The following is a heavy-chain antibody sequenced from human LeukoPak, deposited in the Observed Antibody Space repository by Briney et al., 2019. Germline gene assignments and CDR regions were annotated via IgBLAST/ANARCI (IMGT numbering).Heavy chain of an antibody. Sequence: SETLSLTCTVSGYSISSGYYWGWIRQPPGKGLEWIGNIYPSGTTYYNPSLKSRITISVDTSKNQFSLKLSSVTAADTAVYYCARRLAVVTQEIDYWGQGTLVTVSS. CDR1: GYSISSGYY. J-gene: IGHJ4*02. CDR3: ARRLAVVTQEIDY. V-gene: IGHV4-38-2*02. D-gene: IGHD4-23*01. CDR2: IYPSGTT.